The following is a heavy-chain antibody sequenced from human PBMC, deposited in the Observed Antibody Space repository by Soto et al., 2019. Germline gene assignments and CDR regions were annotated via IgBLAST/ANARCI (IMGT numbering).Heavy chain of an antibody. D-gene: IGHD3-9*01. V-gene: IGHV5-10-1*01. CDR2: IDPSDSYT. CDR3: ARAPRDRYFDWLLFDY. Sequence: PGESLKISCKGSGYSFTSYWISWVRQMPGKGLEWMGRIDPSDSYTNYSPSFQGHVTIQADKSISTAYLQWSSLKASDTAMYYCARAPRDRYFDWLLFDYWGQGTLVTVSS. J-gene: IGHJ4*02. CDR1: GYSFTSYW.